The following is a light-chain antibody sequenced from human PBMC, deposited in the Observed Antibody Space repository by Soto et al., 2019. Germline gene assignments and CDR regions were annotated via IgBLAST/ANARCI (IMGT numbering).Light chain of an antibody. Sequence: QSVLTQPASVSGSPGQSITISCTGTSSDVGGHNYVSWYQQHPGKAPKLMIYEVSNRPSGVSNRFSGSKSGNTASLTISGLQAEDEADYYCSSYTGSSTLYVFGTGTKVTVL. CDR2: EVS. CDR1: SSDVGGHNY. CDR3: SSYTGSSTLYV. V-gene: IGLV2-14*01. J-gene: IGLJ1*01.